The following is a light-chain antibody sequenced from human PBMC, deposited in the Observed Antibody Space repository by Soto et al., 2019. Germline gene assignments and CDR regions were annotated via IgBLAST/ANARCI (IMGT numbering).Light chain of an antibody. CDR1: QSISTY. CDR3: QQSYSTPRFT. V-gene: IGKV1-39*01. J-gene: IGKJ3*01. CDR2: AAF. Sequence: DIQMTQSPSSLSASVGDRVTITCRASQSISTYLNWYQQKPGKAPNLLIYAAFSLQTGVPSRFSSSGSGTDFTLTISSLQPEDFATYFCQQSYSTPRFTFGPGTKVEIK.